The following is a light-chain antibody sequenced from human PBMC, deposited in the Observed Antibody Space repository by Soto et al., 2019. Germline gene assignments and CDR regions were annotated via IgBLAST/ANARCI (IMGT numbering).Light chain of an antibody. CDR2: EDN. CDR1: SGSIASNY. CDR3: QSYDATNQV. J-gene: IGLJ3*02. Sequence: NFMLTQPHSVSESPGQTVIISCTRSSGSIASNYVQWYQQRPGSSPTTVIYEDNQRPSGVPDRFSGSIDSSSNSASLTISGLETEDEADYFCQSYDATNQVFGGGTQLTVL. V-gene: IGLV6-57*01.